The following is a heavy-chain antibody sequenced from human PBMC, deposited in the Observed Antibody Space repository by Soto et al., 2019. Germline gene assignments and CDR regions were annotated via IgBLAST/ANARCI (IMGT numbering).Heavy chain of an antibody. CDR2: IIPILGIA. J-gene: IGHJ4*02. D-gene: IGHD2-15*01. CDR1: GGTFSSYT. CDR3: ARAWSYCSGGSCYYFDY. Sequence: SVKVSCKASGGTFSSYTISWVRQAPGQGLEWMGRIIPILGIANYAQKFQGRVTITADKSTSTAYMELSSLRSEDTAVYYCARAWSYCSGGSCYYFDYWGQGTLVTVPQ. V-gene: IGHV1-69*02.